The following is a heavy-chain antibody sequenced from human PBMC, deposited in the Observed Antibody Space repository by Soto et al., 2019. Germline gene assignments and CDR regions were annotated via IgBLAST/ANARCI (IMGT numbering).Heavy chain of an antibody. J-gene: IGHJ4*02. Sequence: QVQLVESGGGVVQPGRSLRLSCAASGFTFSSYGMHWVRQAPGKGLEWVAVIWYDGSNKYYADSVKGRFTISRDNSKNTLYLQMNSLRAEDTAVYYCARGSGLTAMGPYPSDYWGQGTLVTVSS. CDR1: GFTFSSYG. D-gene: IGHD5-18*01. CDR2: IWYDGSNK. CDR3: ARGSGLTAMGPYPSDY. V-gene: IGHV3-33*01.